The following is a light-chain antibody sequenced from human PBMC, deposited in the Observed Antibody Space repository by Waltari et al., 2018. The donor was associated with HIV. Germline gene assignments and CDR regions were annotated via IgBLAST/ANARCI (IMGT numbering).Light chain of an antibody. CDR3: QQRSNWPRPT. J-gene: IGKJ4*01. CDR2: DAY. V-gene: IGKV3-11*01. Sequence: EIVLTQSPATLSLSPGESATHSCRASQSISTYLAWYQQKPGQAPRLLIFDAYNRATGIPARFSGSGSGTDFTLTISSLEPEDFAVYYCQQRSNWPRPTFGGGTKVEIK. CDR1: QSISTY.